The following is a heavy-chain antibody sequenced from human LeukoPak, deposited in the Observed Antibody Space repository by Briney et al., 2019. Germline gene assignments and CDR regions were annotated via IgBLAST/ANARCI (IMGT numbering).Heavy chain of an antibody. CDR3: ARDGALYGSGSNRAPFDY. Sequence: ASVKVSCKASGYTFTGYYMHRVRQVPGQGLEWMGWINPNSGGTSYAQKFQGRVTLTRDTSISAAYMELSRLRSDDTAVYFCARDGALYGSGSNRAPFDYWGQGTLVTVSS. V-gene: IGHV1-2*02. D-gene: IGHD3-10*01. CDR2: INPNSGGT. CDR1: GYTFTGYY. J-gene: IGHJ4*02.